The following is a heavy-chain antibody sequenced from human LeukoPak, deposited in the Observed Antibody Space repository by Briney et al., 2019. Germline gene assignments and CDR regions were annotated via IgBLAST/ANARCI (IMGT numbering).Heavy chain of an antibody. V-gene: IGHV1-8*01. CDR1: GYTFTTCD. J-gene: IGHJ4*02. D-gene: IGHD1-26*01. CDR3: VRVTGSIDY. CDR2: MNPKSGYT. Sequence: ASVKVSCKASGYTFTTCDINWVRQATGQGLEWMGWMNPKSGYTGFAQNFQGRVTMTRDTSISTAYMELSSLRSEDTAVYYCVRVTGSIDYWGQGTLVTVSS.